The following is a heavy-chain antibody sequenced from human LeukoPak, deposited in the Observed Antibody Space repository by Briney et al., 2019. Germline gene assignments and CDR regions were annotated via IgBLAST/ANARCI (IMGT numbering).Heavy chain of an antibody. CDR1: GFTFSSNW. J-gene: IGHJ1*01. CDR2: IKQDGSEK. Sequence: GGSLRLSCSASGFTFSSNWMTWVRQPPGKGLEWVANIKQDGSEKYYVDSVRGRFTISRDNAKNLLYLQMNSLRAEDTAVYFCARDVSSDYDRSGYSHFQYWGQGTLVTVSS. V-gene: IGHV3-7*01. D-gene: IGHD3-22*01. CDR3: ARDVSSDYDRSGYSHFQY.